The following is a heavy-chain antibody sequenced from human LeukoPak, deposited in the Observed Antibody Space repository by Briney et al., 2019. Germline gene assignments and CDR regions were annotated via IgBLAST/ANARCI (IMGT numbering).Heavy chain of an antibody. CDR1: GFTFSNAW. CDR3: TTVLAAAEFYYYYGMDV. CDR2: IKSKTDGGTT. Sequence: KTGGSLRLSCAASGFTFSNAWMSWVRQAPGKGLEWVGRIKSKTDGGTTDYAAPVKGRFTISRDDSKNTLYLQMNSLKTEDTAVYYCTTVLAAAEFYYYYGMDVWGQGTTVTVSS. J-gene: IGHJ6*02. D-gene: IGHD6-13*01. V-gene: IGHV3-15*01.